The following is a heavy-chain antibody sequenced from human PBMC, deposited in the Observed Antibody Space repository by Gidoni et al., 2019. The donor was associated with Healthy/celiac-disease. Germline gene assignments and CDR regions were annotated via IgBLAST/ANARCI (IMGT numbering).Heavy chain of an antibody. CDR3: ARDTGYYGSGSYDN. Sequence: QVQLVESGGGVVQPGRSLRLSCAASGFTFSSYGMHWVRQAPGKGLEWVAVIWYDGSNKYYADSVKGRFTISRDNSKNTLYLQMNSLRAEDTAVYYCARDTGYYGSGSYDNWGQGTLVTVSS. CDR1: GFTFSSYG. CDR2: IWYDGSNK. D-gene: IGHD3-10*01. V-gene: IGHV3-33*01. J-gene: IGHJ4*02.